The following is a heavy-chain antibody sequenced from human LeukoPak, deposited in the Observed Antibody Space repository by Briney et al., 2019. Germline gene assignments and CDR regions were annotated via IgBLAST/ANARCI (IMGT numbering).Heavy chain of an antibody. CDR3: AKFSRCSGGSCYTGFDP. Sequence: PGGSLRLSCAASGFTFSRYGMHWVRQAPGKGLEWVAVISYDGSNKYYADSVKGRLTISRDNSKNTLYLQMNSLRAEDTAVYYCAKFSRCSGGSCYTGFDPWGQGTLVTVSS. V-gene: IGHV3-30*18. CDR2: ISYDGSNK. CDR1: GFTFSRYG. J-gene: IGHJ5*02. D-gene: IGHD2-15*01.